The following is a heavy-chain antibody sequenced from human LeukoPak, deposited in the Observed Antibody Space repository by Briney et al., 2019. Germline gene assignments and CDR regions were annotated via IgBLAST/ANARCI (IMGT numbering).Heavy chain of an antibody. CDR2: IKQDGSEK. CDR1: GFTFSSYW. J-gene: IGHJ4*02. V-gene: IGHV3-7*01. Sequence: GGSLRLSFAASGFTFSSYWMSWVGQAPGKGLDWVANIKQDGSEKYYVDSVKGRFTISRDNAKNSLYLQMNSLRAEDTAVYYCARVPLGGVSSPAPSFDYWGQGTLVTVSS. D-gene: IGHD3-16*01. CDR3: ARVPLGGVSSPAPSFDY.